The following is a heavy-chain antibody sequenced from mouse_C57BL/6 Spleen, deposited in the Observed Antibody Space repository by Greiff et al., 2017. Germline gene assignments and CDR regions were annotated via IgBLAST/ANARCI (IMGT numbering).Heavy chain of an antibody. Sequence: QVQLKQPGAELAKPGASVKLSCKASGYTFTSYWMHWVKQRPGQGLEWIGYINPSSGYTKYNQKFKNKDTLTADKPSSTAYMQLSSLTYEDSAVYYSARDYCGNYGYWGEGTTLTDSS. CDR3: ARDYCGNYGY. J-gene: IGHJ2*01. CDR2: INPSSGYT. D-gene: IGHD2-1*01. CDR1: GYTFTSYW. V-gene: IGHV1-7*01.